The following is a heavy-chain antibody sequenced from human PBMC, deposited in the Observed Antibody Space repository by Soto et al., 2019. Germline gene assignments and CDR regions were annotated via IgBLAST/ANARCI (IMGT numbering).Heavy chain of an antibody. D-gene: IGHD4-17*01. Sequence: QVQLQESGPGLVKPSQTLSLTCTVSGGSISSGGYYWSWIRQHPGKGLEWIGYIYYSGSTYYNPSLQSRVTISVDTSKNQFSLKLSSVTAADTAVYYCARGKVPTVVTQMFVYFDYWGQGTLVTVSS. CDR2: IYYSGST. CDR1: GGSISSGGYY. CDR3: ARGKVPTVVTQMFVYFDY. J-gene: IGHJ4*02. V-gene: IGHV4-31*03.